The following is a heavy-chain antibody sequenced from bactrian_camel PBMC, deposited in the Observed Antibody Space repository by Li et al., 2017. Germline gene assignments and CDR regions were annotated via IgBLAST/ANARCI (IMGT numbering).Heavy chain of an antibody. J-gene: IGHJ4*01. CDR2: IHTDGTT. CDR3: AVDRGTGCKFRAGTAY. CDR1: GYFYSSYC. Sequence: HVQLVESGGGSVQAGGSLRLSCKASGYFYSSYCMGWFRDYPGQEREGVASIHTDGTTTYADSVKGRFTIVVDNAKDTMYLQMNNLNQEDTARYYCAVDRGTGCKFRAGTAYWGQGTQVTVSS. D-gene: IGHD6*01. V-gene: IGHV3S53*01.